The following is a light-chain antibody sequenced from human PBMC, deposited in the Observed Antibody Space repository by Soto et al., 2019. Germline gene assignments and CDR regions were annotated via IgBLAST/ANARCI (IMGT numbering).Light chain of an antibody. CDR1: SNDVGSYDY. J-gene: IGLJ3*02. CDR2: EVT. CDR3: SSHTSINTLV. Sequence: QSVLTQPASVSGSPGQSITISCTGTSNDVGSYDYVSWYQNYPGKAPKLMIYEVTKRPLGVSSRFSGSKSGNTASLTISGLQAEDGADYYCSSHTSINTLVFGGGTKLTVL. V-gene: IGLV2-14*01.